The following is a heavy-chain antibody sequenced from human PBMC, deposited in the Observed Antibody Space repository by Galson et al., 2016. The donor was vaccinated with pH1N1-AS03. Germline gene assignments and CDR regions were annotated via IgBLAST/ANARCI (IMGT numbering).Heavy chain of an antibody. CDR1: GASISSSSYC. CDR3: ARDHSHSRGYYVS. J-gene: IGHJ4*02. Sequence: SETLSLTCNVSGASISSSSYCWGWIRQPPGKGLEWIGSICYSVTTYYNPSLKSRLTISVETSKNQFSLKLSSVTAADTAVYFCARDHSHSRGYYVSWGPGTSVTDSS. D-gene: IGHD3-22*01. V-gene: IGHV4-39*07. CDR2: ICYSVTT.